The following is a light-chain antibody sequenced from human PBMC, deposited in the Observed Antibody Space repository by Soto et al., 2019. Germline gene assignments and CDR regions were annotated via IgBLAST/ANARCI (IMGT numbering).Light chain of an antibody. CDR2: WAS. V-gene: IGKV4-1*01. CDR3: QQSYSTPWT. CDR1: QSVLYSSNNKNY. Sequence: DIVLTQSPDSLAVSLGERATINCKSSQSVLYSSNNKNYLAWYQQRPGQPPHLLIYWASTRASGFPDRFSGSGSGTDFTLTISSLQAEDVAVYYCQQSYSTPWTFGQGTKVEIK. J-gene: IGKJ1*01.